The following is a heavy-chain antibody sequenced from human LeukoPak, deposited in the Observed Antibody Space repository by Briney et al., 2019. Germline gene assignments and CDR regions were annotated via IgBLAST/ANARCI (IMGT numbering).Heavy chain of an antibody. CDR2: VSYDGSNK. D-gene: IGHD3-16*01. CDR3: GRDYEERTTDY. CDR1: GFTFSSYG. V-gene: IGHV3-30*03. J-gene: IGHJ4*02. Sequence: GGSLRLSCAASGFTFSSYGMHWVRQAPGKGLEWVAVVSYDGSNKYYADSVEGRFTISRDNSKNTLYLQMNSLRAEDTAVYYCGRDYEERTTDYWGQGTLVTVSS.